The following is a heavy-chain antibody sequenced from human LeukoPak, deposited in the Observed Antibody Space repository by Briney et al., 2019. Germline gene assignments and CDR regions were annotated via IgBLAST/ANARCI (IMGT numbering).Heavy chain of an antibody. CDR3: AKEIWPPVTPPGWTHFDY. D-gene: IGHD2-21*02. Sequence: PGGSLRLSCAASGFTFSTYAMHWVRQAPGKGLEWVAFIRYDGSNKYYADSVKGRFTISRDNSKNTLYLQMNSLRAEDTAVYYCAKEIWPPVTPPGWTHFDYWGQGALVTVSS. J-gene: IGHJ4*02. CDR1: GFTFSTYA. V-gene: IGHV3-30*02. CDR2: IRYDGSNK.